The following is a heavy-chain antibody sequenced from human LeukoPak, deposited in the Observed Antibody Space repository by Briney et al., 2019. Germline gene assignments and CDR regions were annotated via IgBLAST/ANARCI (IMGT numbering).Heavy chain of an antibody. CDR3: RAASHYYYYYMDV. CDR2: IRYDESKK. CDR1: GFTFSYYG. D-gene: IGHD2-15*01. Sequence: GGSLRLSCAASGFTFSYYGMHWVRQAPGKGLEWVAFIRYDESKKFYGDSVKGRFTISRDNSKNTLYLQMNSLRAEDTAVYYCRAASHYYYYYMDVWGKGTTVTVSS. V-gene: IGHV3-30*02. J-gene: IGHJ6*03.